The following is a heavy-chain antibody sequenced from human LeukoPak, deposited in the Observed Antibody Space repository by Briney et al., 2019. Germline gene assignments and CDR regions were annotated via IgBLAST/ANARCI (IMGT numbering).Heavy chain of an antibody. CDR2: INHSGST. V-gene: IGHV4-34*01. CDR1: GGSFSGYY. J-gene: IGHJ4*02. D-gene: IGHD6-19*01. Sequence: SETLSLTCAVYGGSFSGYYWSWIRQPPGKGLEWIGEINHSGSTNYNPSLKSRVTISVDTSKNQFSLKLSSVTAADTAVYYCARRRQWLVDFDYWGQGTLVTVSS. CDR3: ARRRQWLVDFDY.